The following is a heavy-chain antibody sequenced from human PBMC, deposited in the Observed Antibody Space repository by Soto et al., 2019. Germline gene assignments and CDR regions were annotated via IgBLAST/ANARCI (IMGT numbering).Heavy chain of an antibody. CDR3: ARSGRGIARYYYGMDV. CDR1: GYIFTSYW. CDR2: IYPGDSDT. V-gene: IGHV5-51*01. D-gene: IGHD3-3*01. J-gene: IGHJ6*02. Sequence: GESLKISCKGSGYIFTSYWIGWVRQMPGKGLEWMGIIYPGDSDTRYSPSFQGQVTISADKSISTAYLQWSSLKASDTAMYYCARSGRGIARYYYGMDVWGQGTTVTVS.